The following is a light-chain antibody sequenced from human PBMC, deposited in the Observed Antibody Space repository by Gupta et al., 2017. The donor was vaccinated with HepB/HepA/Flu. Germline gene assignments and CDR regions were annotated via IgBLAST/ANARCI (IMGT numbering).Light chain of an antibody. J-gene: IGKJ4*01. CDR2: KAS. CDR1: QSISSW. CDR3: RQENSYRLT. V-gene: IGKV1-5*03. Sequence: DIQMTQSPSTLSASVGDRVTITCRASQSISSWLAWYQQKPGKAPKLLIYKASSLESGVPSRFSGSASGTEFTLTISRRLPDDFATYSSRQENSYRLTFGGGTKVEIK.